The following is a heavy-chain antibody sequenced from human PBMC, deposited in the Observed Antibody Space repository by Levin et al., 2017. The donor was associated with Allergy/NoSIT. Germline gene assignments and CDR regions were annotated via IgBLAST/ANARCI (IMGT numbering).Heavy chain of an antibody. Sequence: PGGSLRLSCAASGFAFSNFAIHWVRQAPGKGLEWVSAISYDGSNKYYADSVKGRFTISRDNSKNTLFVQMNSLRPEDTAVYYCAKDEDYLGSGSHYGMDVWGQGTTVTVSS. V-gene: IGHV3-30*18. J-gene: IGHJ6*02. CDR2: ISYDGSNK. D-gene: IGHD3-10*01. CDR1: GFAFSNFA. CDR3: AKDEDYLGSGSHYGMDV.